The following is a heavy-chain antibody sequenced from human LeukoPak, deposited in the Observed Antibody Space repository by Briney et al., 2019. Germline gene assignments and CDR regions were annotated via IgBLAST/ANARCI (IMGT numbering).Heavy chain of an antibody. D-gene: IGHD2-2*01. CDR2: IDTSGGHT. CDR3: AKESCSSRCNFDY. CDR1: GFTFSSYA. J-gene: IGHJ4*02. V-gene: IGHV3-23*01. Sequence: PGGSLRLSCAASGFTFSSYAMSWVRQAPGKGLEWVSAIDTSGGHTYYADSVKGRLTISRDNSENTLYLQMNSLRAEDTAVYYCAKESCSSRCNFDYWGQGTLVTVSS.